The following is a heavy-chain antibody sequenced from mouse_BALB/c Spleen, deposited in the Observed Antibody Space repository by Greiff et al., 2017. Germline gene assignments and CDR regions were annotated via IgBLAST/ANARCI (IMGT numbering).Heavy chain of an antibody. V-gene: IGHV1S81*02. Sequence: VQLQQPGAELVKPGASVKLSCKASGYTFTSYYMYWVKQRPGQGLEWIGGINPSNGGTNFNEKFKSKATLTVDKSSSTAYMQLSSLTSEDSAVYYCTYGNYYAMDYWGQGTSVTVSS. J-gene: IGHJ4*01. CDR1: GYTFTSYY. CDR2: INPSNGGT. D-gene: IGHD2-1*01. CDR3: TYGNYYAMDY.